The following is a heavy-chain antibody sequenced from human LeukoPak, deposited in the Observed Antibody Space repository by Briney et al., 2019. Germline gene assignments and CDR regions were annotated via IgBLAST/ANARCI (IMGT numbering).Heavy chain of an antibody. CDR3: AARPGGSSSWYPLGRYYGMDV. D-gene: IGHD6-13*01. V-gene: IGHV4-34*01. J-gene: IGHJ6*02. Sequence: ETLSLTCAVYGGSFSGYYWNWIRQPPGKGLEWIGEINHSGSTNYNPSLKSRVTISVDTSKNQFSLKLSSVTAADTAVYYCAARPGGSSSWYPLGRYYGMDVWGQGTTVTVSS. CDR2: INHSGST. CDR1: GGSFSGYY.